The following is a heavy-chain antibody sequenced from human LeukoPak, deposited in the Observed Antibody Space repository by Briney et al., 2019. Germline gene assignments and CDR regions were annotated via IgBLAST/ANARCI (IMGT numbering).Heavy chain of an antibody. Sequence: ASVKVSCKASGYLFSSFGFSWVRQAPGQGLEWMGWISAYNGNTNYAQKFQGRVTMTTDTSTRTAYMGLNSLMSDDTAVYYCARDSPYTTSSLGFDYWGQGTLVTVSS. CDR2: ISAYNGNT. D-gene: IGHD6-13*01. V-gene: IGHV1-18*01. J-gene: IGHJ4*02. CDR1: GYLFSSFG. CDR3: ARDSPYTTSSLGFDY.